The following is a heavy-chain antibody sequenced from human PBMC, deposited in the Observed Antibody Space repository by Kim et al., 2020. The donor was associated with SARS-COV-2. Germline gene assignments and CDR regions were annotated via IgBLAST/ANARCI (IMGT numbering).Heavy chain of an antibody. V-gene: IGHV3-48*02. D-gene: IGHD2-15*01. Sequence: DSVKGRLTISRDNAKNSLYLQMNSLRDEDTAVYYCARAPYCSGGSCYFDYWGQGTLVTVSS. J-gene: IGHJ4*02. CDR3: ARAPYCSGGSCYFDY.